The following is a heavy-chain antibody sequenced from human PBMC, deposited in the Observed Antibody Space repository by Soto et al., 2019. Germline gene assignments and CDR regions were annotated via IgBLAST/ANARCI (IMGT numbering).Heavy chain of an antibody. J-gene: IGHJ6*02. Sequence: QVQLVESGGGVVQPGRSLRLSCAASGFTFSSYGMHWVRQAPGKGLEWVAVISYDGSNKYYADSVKGRITISSDNSKNTLYLQMNSLRAEERGLYYCAKQPRIAVAGTRGDYYGMDCWGQGTTGTVSS. V-gene: IGHV3-30*18. D-gene: IGHD6-19*01. CDR1: GFTFSSYG. CDR2: ISYDGSNK. CDR3: AKQPRIAVAGTRGDYYGMDC.